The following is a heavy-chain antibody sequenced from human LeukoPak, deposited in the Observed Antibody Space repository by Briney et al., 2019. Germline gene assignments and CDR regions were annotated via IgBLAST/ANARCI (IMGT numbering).Heavy chain of an antibody. CDR3: ARDGPAAGAFDF. D-gene: IGHD6-13*01. CDR1: GFTFDEFG. Sequence: GRSLRLSCAAYGFTFDEFGMSWGSQAPGKGLEWVSGINGNSGSTGYADSVKGRFAVSRDNAKNSLYLQMDSLRAEDTAFYYCARDGPAAGAFDFWGQGTVVTVSS. J-gene: IGHJ3*01. CDR2: INGNSGST. V-gene: IGHV3-20*04.